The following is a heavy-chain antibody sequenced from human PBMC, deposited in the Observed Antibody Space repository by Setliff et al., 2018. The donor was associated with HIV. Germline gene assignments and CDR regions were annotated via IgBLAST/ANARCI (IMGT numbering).Heavy chain of an antibody. CDR2: INPNSGGT. V-gene: IGHV1-2*02. D-gene: IGHD2-2*01. CDR1: GYTFTGYY. J-gene: IGHJ6*02. Sequence: ASVKVSCKASGYTFTGYYMHWVRQAPGQGLEWMGWINPNSGGTTYAQKFQGRVTMTRDTSISTDYREVIRLRSDATAVYYCASDHCSSSGCYEYSYYGMDVWGQGTTVTVSS. CDR3: ASDHCSSSGCYEYSYYGMDV.